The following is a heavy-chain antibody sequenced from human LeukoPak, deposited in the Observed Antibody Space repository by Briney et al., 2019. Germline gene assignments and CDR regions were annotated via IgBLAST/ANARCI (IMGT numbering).Heavy chain of an antibody. CDR1: GYSFTTYW. V-gene: IGHV5-51*01. CDR3: ARRGKIVADSHWFDP. Sequence: GESLKIYCKASGYSFTTYWIGWVRQMPGKGLEWMGIIYPGESDTRYSPSFQGQVTISADKFINTAYLRWSSLKASDTAMYYCARRGKIVADSHWFDPWGQGTLVTVSS. J-gene: IGHJ5*02. D-gene: IGHD6-13*01. CDR2: IYPGESDT.